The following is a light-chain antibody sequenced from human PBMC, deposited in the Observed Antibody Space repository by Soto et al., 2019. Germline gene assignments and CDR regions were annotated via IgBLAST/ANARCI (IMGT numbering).Light chain of an antibody. Sequence: DIVVTQTPLSSPVALGQAASISCRSSQSLVHKDGNTYLSWFHQRPGQPPRLLIYKVSVRFSGVPDRFSGSGAGTDFTLTISRVETEDVGVYYGMQATQSPWTFGQGTKVEIK. CDR1: QSLVHKDGNTY. V-gene: IGKV2-24*01. J-gene: IGKJ1*01. CDR2: KVS. CDR3: MQATQSPWT.